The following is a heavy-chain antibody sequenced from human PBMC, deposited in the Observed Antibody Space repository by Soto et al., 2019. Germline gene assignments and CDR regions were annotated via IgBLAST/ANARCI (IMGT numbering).Heavy chain of an antibody. Sequence: GGSLRLSCAASGFTFSDHYMSWIRQAPGKGLEWVSYISSSGSTIYYADSVKGRFTISRDNAKNSLYLQMNSLRAEDTAVYYCARYFDWFHLVPGYWGQGTLVTVSS. D-gene: IGHD3-9*01. CDR1: GFTFSDHY. CDR3: ARYFDWFHLVPGY. V-gene: IGHV3-11*01. CDR2: ISSSGSTI. J-gene: IGHJ4*02.